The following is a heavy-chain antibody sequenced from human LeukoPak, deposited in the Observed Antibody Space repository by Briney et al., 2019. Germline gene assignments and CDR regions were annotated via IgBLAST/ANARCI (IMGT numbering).Heavy chain of an antibody. D-gene: IGHD3-22*01. CDR2: IYHSGYA. Sequence: PSQTLSLTCSVSGGSVSSNYWAWLRQPPGKGPEWIGYIYHSGYAKYNPSFKSRVTMSVDTSKSQFSLQLTSVTAADTAIYYCSRDRDYYDSSGYPFDLWGRGTLVTVSS. CDR1: GGSVSSNY. J-gene: IGHJ4*02. CDR3: SRDRDYYDSSGYPFDL. V-gene: IGHV4-59*02.